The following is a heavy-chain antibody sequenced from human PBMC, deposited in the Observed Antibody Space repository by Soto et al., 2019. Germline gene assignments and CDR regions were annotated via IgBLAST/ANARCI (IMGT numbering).Heavy chain of an antibody. CDR1: GFSVSWNY. J-gene: IGHJ5*02. Sequence: GGSLRLSCAASGFSVSWNYMSWVRQAPGKGLEWVSVLYSDGSTYYADSVKGRFTISRDNSKNTLFLQMNSLRAEDTAVYYCARGGYYGSDRGWFDPWGQGXLVTVSS. V-gene: IGHV3-53*01. CDR3: ARGGYYGSDRGWFDP. D-gene: IGHD3-10*01. CDR2: LYSDGST.